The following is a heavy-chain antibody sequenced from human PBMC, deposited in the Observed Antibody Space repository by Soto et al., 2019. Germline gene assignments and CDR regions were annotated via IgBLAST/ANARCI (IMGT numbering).Heavy chain of an antibody. J-gene: IGHJ3*02. D-gene: IGHD6-19*01. CDR3: ARDSGGSGIAVAVIDAFDI. Sequence: ASVKVSCKASGYTFTGYYMHWVRQAPGQGLEWMGWINPNSGGTNYAQKFQGRVTMTRDTSISTAYMELSRLRSDDTAVYYCARDSGGSGIAVAVIDAFDIWGQGTMVTVSS. CDR1: GYTFTGYY. V-gene: IGHV1-2*02. CDR2: INPNSGGT.